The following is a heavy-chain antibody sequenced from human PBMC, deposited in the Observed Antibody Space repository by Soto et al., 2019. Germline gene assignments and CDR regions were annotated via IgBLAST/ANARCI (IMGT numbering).Heavy chain of an antibody. J-gene: IGHJ4*02. CDR2: IHHSGST. V-gene: IGHV4-4*02. Sequence: QVQLQESGPGLVRPSGTVSLTCAVSGGSISNGDWWSGVRQPPGKGLEWIGEIHHSGSTNDNPSLQSRVTMSVVPSKNLFSLTLNSVTAADTAFYYCARDQGSHPGDWGQGTLVSVSS. CDR3: ARDQGSHPGD. CDR1: GGSISNGDW. D-gene: IGHD6-13*01.